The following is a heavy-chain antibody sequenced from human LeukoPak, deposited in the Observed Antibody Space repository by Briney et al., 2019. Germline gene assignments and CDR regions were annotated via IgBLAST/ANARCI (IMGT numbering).Heavy chain of an antibody. CDR1: GYTFTNSY. CDR2: INPDGGNT. D-gene: IGHD5-24*01. V-gene: IGHV1-46*01. Sequence: GASVKVSCKASGYTFTNSYIHWVRQAPGQVLEWMGLINPDGGNTNYAQNFQGRVTLTRDTSTSTVYMELSSLRSEDTAIYYCARIRDGYNDAYDIWGQGTLVTASS. J-gene: IGHJ4*02. CDR3: ARIRDGYNDAYDI.